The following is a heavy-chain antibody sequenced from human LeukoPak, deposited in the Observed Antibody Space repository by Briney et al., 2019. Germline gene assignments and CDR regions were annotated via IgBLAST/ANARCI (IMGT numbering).Heavy chain of an antibody. CDR3: AKERVAVAGTDGDY. CDR1: GGSISSYY. V-gene: IGHV3-23*01. J-gene: IGHJ4*02. Sequence: ETLSLTCTVSGGSISSYYWSWVRQAPGKGLEWVSAIGGSGGSTYYADSVKGRFTISRDNSKNTLYLQMNSLRAEDTAVYYCAKERVAVAGTDGDYWGQGTLVTVSS. D-gene: IGHD6-19*01. CDR2: IGGSGGST.